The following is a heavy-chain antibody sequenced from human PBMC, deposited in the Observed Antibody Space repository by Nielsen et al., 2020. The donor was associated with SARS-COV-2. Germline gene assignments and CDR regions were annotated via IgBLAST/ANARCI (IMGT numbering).Heavy chain of an antibody. CDR3: ASQPDTSDYYYYGMDV. Sequence: SLKISCAASGFTFDDYAIHWVRQAPGKGLEWVSGISWNSGSIGYADSVKGRFTISRDNAKNSLYLQMNSLRAEDTALYYCASQPDTSDYYYYGMDVWGQGTTVTVSS. CDR1: GFTFDDYA. J-gene: IGHJ6*02. CDR2: ISWNSGSI. V-gene: IGHV3-9*01. D-gene: IGHD5-18*01.